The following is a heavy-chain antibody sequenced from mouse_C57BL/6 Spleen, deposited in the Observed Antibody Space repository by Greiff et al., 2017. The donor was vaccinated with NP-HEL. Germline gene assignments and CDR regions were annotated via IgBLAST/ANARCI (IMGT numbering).Heavy chain of an antibody. J-gene: IGHJ4*01. V-gene: IGHV1-81*01. Sequence: QVQLQQSGAELARPGASVKLSCKASGYTFTSYGISWVKQRNGQGLEWIGEIYPRSGNTYYNEKFKGKATLTADKSSSTAYMELRSLTSEDSAVYFCASQAAYYVSSYNYAMDYWGQGTSVTVSS. CDR3: ASQAAYYVSSYNYAMDY. D-gene: IGHD1-1*01. CDR1: GYTFTSYG. CDR2: IYPRSGNT.